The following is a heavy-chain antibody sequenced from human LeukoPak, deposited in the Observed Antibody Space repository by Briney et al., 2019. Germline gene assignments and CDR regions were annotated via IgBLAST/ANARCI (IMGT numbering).Heavy chain of an antibody. Sequence: SETLSLTCAVYGGSFSGYYWNWIRQPPGKGLEWIGEINHSGSTNYNPSLKSRVTISVDTSKNQFSLKLSSVTAADTAVYYCALSPRIAAAAPAGDYWGQGTLVTVSS. CDR1: GGSFSGYY. CDR3: ALSPRIAAAAPAGDY. J-gene: IGHJ4*02. V-gene: IGHV4-34*01. D-gene: IGHD6-13*01. CDR2: INHSGST.